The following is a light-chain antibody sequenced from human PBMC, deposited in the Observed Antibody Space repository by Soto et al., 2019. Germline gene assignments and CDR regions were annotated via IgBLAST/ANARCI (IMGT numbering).Light chain of an antibody. CDR1: QSISSW. Sequence: DIQMTHSPSTLSASVGDRVTITCRASQSISSWLAWYQQKPGKAPKLLIYDASSLESGVPSRFSGSGSGTEFTLTISSLQPDDFATYYCQQYNSYSTFGPGTKVDI. CDR2: DAS. CDR3: QQYNSYST. J-gene: IGKJ3*01. V-gene: IGKV1-5*01.